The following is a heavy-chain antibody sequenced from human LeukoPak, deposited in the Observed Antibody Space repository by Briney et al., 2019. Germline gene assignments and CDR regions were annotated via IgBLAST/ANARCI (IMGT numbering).Heavy chain of an antibody. V-gene: IGHV3-21*04. D-gene: IGHD3-10*01. CDR2: ITSSSSYT. CDR1: GFTFTTYN. J-gene: IGHJ4*02. CDR3: AKNRFTGLGNYRYFDS. Sequence: PGGSLRLSCAASGFTFTTYNMNWVRQAPGKSLEWVSSITSSSSYTFYADSVKGRFTISRDNSKDTLFLQMNTLRSEDTALYYCAKNRFTGLGNYRYFDSWGQGARVTVSS.